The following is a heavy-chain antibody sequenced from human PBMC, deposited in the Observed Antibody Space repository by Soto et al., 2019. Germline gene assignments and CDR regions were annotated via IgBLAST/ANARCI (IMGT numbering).Heavy chain of an antibody. J-gene: IGHJ3*02. CDR3: ARGGMGATIRGSAFDI. CDR1: GYTFTGYY. D-gene: IGHD1-26*01. CDR2: INPNSGGT. V-gene: IGHV1-2*04. Sequence: QVQLVQSGAEVKKPGASVKVSCKASGYTFTGYYMHWVRQAPGQGLEWMGWINPNSGGTNYAQKFQGWVTMTRDTSISTAYMGLSRLRSDDTAVYYCARGGMGATIRGSAFDIWGQGTMVTVSS.